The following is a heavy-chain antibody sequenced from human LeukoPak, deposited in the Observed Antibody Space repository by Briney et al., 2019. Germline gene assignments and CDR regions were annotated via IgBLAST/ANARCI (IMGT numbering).Heavy chain of an antibody. J-gene: IGHJ4*02. V-gene: IGHV1-46*01. Sequence: ASVKVSCKASGYTFTSYYMHWVRQAPGQGLEWMGIINSRGGTTSYAQKFQGRVTMTTDTSTSTAYMELRSLRSDDTAVYYCARVEFGQLAGDYWGQGTLVTVSS. D-gene: IGHD6-6*01. CDR3: ARVEFGQLAGDY. CDR2: INSRGGTT. CDR1: GYTFTSYY.